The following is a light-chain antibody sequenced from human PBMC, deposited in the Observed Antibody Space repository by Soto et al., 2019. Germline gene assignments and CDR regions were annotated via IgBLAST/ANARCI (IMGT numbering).Light chain of an antibody. J-gene: IGKJ1*01. CDR3: QQYNSYWT. CDR2: DAS. V-gene: IGKV1-5*01. Sequence: DIQMTQSPSTLSASVGDRVTITCRASQSFIRWLAWCQQKPGKAPKLLIYDASSLESGVPSRFSGSGSGTEFTLTISSLQPDDSATYYCQQYNSYWTFGQGTKVDIK. CDR1: QSFIRW.